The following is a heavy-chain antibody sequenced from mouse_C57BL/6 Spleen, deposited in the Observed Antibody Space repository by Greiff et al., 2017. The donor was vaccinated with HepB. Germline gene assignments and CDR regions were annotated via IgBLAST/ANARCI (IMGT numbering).Heavy chain of an antibody. Sequence: EVQRVESEGGLVQPGSSMKLSCTASGFTFSDYYMAWVRQVPEKGLEWVANINYDGSSTYYLDSLKSRFIISRDNAKNILYLQMSSLKSEDTATYYCARVGDYYAMDYWGQGTSVTVSS. J-gene: IGHJ4*01. CDR2: INYDGSST. CDR1: GFTFSDYY. V-gene: IGHV5-16*01. CDR3: ARVGDYYAMDY.